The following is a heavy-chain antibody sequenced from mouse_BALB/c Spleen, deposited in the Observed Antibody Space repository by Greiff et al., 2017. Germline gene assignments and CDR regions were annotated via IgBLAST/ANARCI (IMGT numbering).Heavy chain of an antibody. CDR1: GFNIKDTY. D-gene: IGHD2-14*01. CDR2: IDPANGNT. Sequence: EVQVVESGAELVKPGASVKLSCTASGFNIKDTYMHWVKQRPEQGLEWIGRIDPANGNTKYDPKFQGKATITADTSSNTAYLQLSSLTSEDTAVYYCASYYRYDGDAMDYRGQGPADTVAS. V-gene: IGHV14-3*02. J-gene: IGHJ4*01. CDR3: ASYYRYDGDAMDY.